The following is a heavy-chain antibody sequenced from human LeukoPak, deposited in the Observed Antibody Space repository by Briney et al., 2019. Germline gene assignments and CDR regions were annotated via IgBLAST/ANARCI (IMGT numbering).Heavy chain of an antibody. V-gene: IGHV4-39*07. D-gene: IGHD2-2*01. CDR2: IYYSGST. CDR1: GGSISSSSYY. CDR3: ARDFAPLGDVVVPAARAGLDWYFDL. J-gene: IGHJ2*01. Sequence: PSETLSLTCTVSGGSISSSSYYWGWIRQPPGKGLEWIGRIYYSGSTYYNPSLKSRVTISVDTSKNQFSLKLSSVTAADTAVYYCARDFAPLGDVVVPAARAGLDWYFDLWGRGTLVTVSS.